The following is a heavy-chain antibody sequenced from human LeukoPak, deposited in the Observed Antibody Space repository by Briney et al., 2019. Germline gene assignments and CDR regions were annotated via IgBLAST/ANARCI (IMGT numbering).Heavy chain of an antibody. CDR2: INPNSGGT. CDR1: GYTFTDFY. CDR3: AGGFWSGYGGTPFDP. D-gene: IGHD3-3*01. Sequence: ASVKVSCKASGYTFTDFYIHWVRQAPGQGLEWMGWINPNSGGTNYAQKFQGRVTMTRDTSISTAYMELSRLRSDDTAVYYCAGGFWSGYGGTPFDPWGQGTLVTVSS. J-gene: IGHJ5*02. V-gene: IGHV1-2*02.